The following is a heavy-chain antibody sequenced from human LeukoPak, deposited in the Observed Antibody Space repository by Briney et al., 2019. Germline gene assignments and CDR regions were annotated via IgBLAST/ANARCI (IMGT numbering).Heavy chain of an antibody. CDR3: ARALPSSLYYFDS. CDR1: RFTFSSYE. V-gene: IGHV3-48*03. D-gene: IGHD6-13*01. J-gene: IGHJ4*02. Sequence: GESLRLSCAASRFTFSSYEMNWVRQAPGKGLEWVSYITGSGSSTHYVDSVKGRFTISRDNAKNSLYLQMNSLRAEDTAVYYCARALPSSLYYFDSWGQGTLVTVSS. CDR2: ITGSGSST.